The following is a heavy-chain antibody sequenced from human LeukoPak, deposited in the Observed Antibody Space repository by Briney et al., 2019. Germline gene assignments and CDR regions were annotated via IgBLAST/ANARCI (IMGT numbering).Heavy chain of an antibody. J-gene: IGHJ6*03. CDR2: IYYSGST. CDR3: ARDAISHYYYMDV. V-gene: IGHV4-59*12. CDR1: GGSISSYY. Sequence: PSETLSLTCSVSGGSISSYYWSWIRQPPGKGLEWIGYIYYSGSTNYNPSLKSRVTISVDTSRNQFSLKLSSVTAADTAVYYCARDAISHYYYMDVWGKGTTVTVSS. D-gene: IGHD5-24*01.